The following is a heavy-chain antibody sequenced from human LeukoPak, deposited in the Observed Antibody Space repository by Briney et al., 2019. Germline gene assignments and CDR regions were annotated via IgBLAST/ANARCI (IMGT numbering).Heavy chain of an antibody. V-gene: IGHV4-59*01. J-gene: IGHJ3*02. CDR2: IYYSGST. Sequence: SETLSLTCTVSGGSISSYYWSWIRQPPGKGLEWIGYIYYSGSTNYNPSLKSRVTISVDTSKNQFSLKLSSVTAADTAVYYCARVYGAGYDFRGAFDIWGQGTMVTVS. D-gene: IGHD5-12*01. CDR1: GGSISSYY. CDR3: ARVYGAGYDFRGAFDI.